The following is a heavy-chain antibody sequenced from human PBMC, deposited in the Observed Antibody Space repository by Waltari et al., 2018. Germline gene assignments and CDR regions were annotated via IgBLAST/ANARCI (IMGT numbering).Heavy chain of an antibody. Sequence: AQLQQSGAGLLKPSATLSLTCAVYGGSFSGYYCSWIRQPPGKGLEWIGEINHSGSTNYNPSLKSRVTISVDTSKNQFSLKLSSVTAADTAVYYCANSPYDYSNAWGQGTLVTVSS. CDR2: INHSGST. D-gene: IGHD4-4*01. CDR1: GGSFSGYY. V-gene: IGHV4-34*01. J-gene: IGHJ5*02. CDR3: ANSPYDYSNA.